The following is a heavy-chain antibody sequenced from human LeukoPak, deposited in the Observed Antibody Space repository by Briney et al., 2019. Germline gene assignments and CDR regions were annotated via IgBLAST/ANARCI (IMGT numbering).Heavy chain of an antibody. CDR2: FDPEDGET. Sequence: ASVKVSCKVSGYTLTELSMHWVRQAPGKGLEWMGGFDPEDGETIYAQKFQGRVTMTEDTSTDTAYMELSSLRSGDTAVYYCATVGFLEGDYMDVWGKGTTVTVSS. J-gene: IGHJ6*03. CDR3: ATVGFLEGDYMDV. CDR1: GYTLTELS. V-gene: IGHV1-24*01. D-gene: IGHD3-3*02.